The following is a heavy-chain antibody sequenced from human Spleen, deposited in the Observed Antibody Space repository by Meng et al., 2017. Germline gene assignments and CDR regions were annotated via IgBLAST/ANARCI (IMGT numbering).Heavy chain of an antibody. CDR1: GGSISSYY. J-gene: IGHJ4*02. CDR3: ARDPMVSTH. CDR2: IYYSGST. D-gene: IGHD3-10*01. V-gene: IGHV4-59*01. Sequence: QVQLQESGPGLAKPSETLSLTCTVSGGSISSYYWSWIRQTPGKGLEWIGYIYYSGSTNYNPSLKSRVTIAVDTSKNQFSLKLSSVTAADTAVYYCARDPMVSTHWGQGTLVTVSS.